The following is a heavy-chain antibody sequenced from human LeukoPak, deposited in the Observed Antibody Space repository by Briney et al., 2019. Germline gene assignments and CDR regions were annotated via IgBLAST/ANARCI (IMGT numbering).Heavy chain of an antibody. CDR3: AKDLAGSALDSGGLDY. CDR2: ISGSGGST. V-gene: IGHV3-23*01. CDR1: GFTFSSYA. J-gene: IGHJ4*02. D-gene: IGHD6-13*01. Sequence: GGSLRLSCAASGFTFSSYAMSWVSQAPGKGLEWVSAISGSGGSTYYADSVKGRFTISRDNSKNTLYLQMNSLRAEDTAVYYCAKDLAGSALDSGGLDYWGQGTLVTVSS.